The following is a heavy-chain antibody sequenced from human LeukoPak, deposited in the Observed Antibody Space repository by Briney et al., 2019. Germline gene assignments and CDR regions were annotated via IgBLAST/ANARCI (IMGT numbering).Heavy chain of an antibody. CDR1: GFTFSDYA. Sequence: GGSLRLSCSASGFTFSDYAVHWVRQSPGKGLEWVSAISGSGGSTYYADSVKGRFTISRDNSKNTLYLQMNSLRAEDTAVYYCAKPSISWYSGFDYWGQGTLVTVSS. V-gene: IGHV3-23*01. D-gene: IGHD6-13*01. CDR2: ISGSGGST. CDR3: AKPSISWYSGFDY. J-gene: IGHJ4*02.